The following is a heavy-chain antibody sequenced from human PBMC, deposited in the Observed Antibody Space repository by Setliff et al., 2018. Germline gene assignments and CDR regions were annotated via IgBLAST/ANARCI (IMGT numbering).Heavy chain of an antibody. D-gene: IGHD3-22*01. V-gene: IGHV1-69*05. J-gene: IGHJ6*03. Sequence: ASVKVSCKASGGTFRNYGISWVRQAPGQGLEWMGGTIPVFGTTDYSQKFQGRVTIITDESTSTAFMQLSSLRSEDTAVYYCARAGRNNYDSSGYYYDLYYYNYMDVWGKGTTVTVSS. CDR2: TIPVFGTT. CDR1: GGTFRNYG. CDR3: ARAGRNNYDSSGYYYDLYYYNYMDV.